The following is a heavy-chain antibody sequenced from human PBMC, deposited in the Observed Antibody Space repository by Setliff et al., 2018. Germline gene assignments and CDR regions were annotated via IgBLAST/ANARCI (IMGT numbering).Heavy chain of an antibody. Sequence: GGSLRLSCAASGFTFSSYGMHWVRQAPGKGLEWVAVIYHDGGNKYYADSVKGRFTISRDNSKNTLYLQTSSLRSEDTAVYYCVKASSDLSMAYFDLWGQGTLVTVSS. D-gene: IGHD3-16*02. J-gene: IGHJ4*02. V-gene: IGHV3-33*03. CDR2: IYHDGGNK. CDR3: VKASSDLSMAYFDL. CDR1: GFTFSSYG.